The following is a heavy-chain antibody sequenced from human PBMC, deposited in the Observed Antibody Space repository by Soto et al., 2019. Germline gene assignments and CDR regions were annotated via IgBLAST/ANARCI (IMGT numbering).Heavy chain of an antibody. Sequence: QVQLVQSGAEVKKPGASVKVSCKASGYTFTSYDINWVRQATGQGLEWMGWMNPNSGNTGYAQKFQVRVTMTRNTSISTAYMELSSLRSEETAVDYCARGQGDCTGGSCIWYFDLWGRGTLVTVSS. J-gene: IGHJ2*01. CDR1: GYTFTSYD. CDR3: ARGQGDCTGGSCIWYFDL. CDR2: MNPNSGNT. D-gene: IGHD2-15*01. V-gene: IGHV1-8*01.